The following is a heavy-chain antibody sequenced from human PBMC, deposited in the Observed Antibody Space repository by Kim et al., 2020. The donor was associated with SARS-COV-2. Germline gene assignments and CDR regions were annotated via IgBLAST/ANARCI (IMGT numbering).Heavy chain of an antibody. CDR3: ASSAYYDFWSGYYTGFGSIYFDY. Sequence: SETLSLTCAVYGGSFSGYYWSWIRQPPGKGLEWIGEINHSGSTNYNPSLKSRVTISVDTSKNQFSLKLSSVTAADTAVYYCASSAYYDFWSGYYTGFGSIYFDYWGQGTLVTVSS. CDR2: INHSGST. CDR1: GGSFSGYY. V-gene: IGHV4-34*01. D-gene: IGHD3-3*01. J-gene: IGHJ4*02.